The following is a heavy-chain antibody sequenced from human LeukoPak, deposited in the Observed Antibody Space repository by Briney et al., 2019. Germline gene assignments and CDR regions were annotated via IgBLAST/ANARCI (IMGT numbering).Heavy chain of an antibody. V-gene: IGHV3-23*01. Sequence: GGSLRLSCAASGFTFSSYAMSWVRQAPGKGLKWVSAISGSGGSTYYADSVKGRFTISRDNSKNTLYLQMNSLRAEDTAVYYCASDTDYYDSSGYYVDYWGQGTLVTVSS. J-gene: IGHJ4*02. CDR1: GFTFSSYA. CDR2: ISGSGGST. CDR3: ASDTDYYDSSGYYVDY. D-gene: IGHD3-22*01.